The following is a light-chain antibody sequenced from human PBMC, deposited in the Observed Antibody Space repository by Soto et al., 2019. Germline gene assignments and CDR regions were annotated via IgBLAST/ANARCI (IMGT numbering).Light chain of an antibody. V-gene: IGLV2-8*01. CDR2: EVS. Sequence: QSVLTQPPSASGSPGQSVTISCTGTSSDVGGYNYVSWYQQHPGKAPKLMIYEVSKRPSGVPDRFSGSKSGNTASLTVSGLQAEDEADYYCSSYAGSKHVFGPGTKVTVL. CDR1: SSDVGGYNY. CDR3: SSYAGSKHV. J-gene: IGLJ1*01.